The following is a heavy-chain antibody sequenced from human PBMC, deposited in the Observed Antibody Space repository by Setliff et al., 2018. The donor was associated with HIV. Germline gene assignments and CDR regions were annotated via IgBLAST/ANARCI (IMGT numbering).Heavy chain of an antibody. Sequence: NPSETLSLTCTVSGGSINTYYWSWIRQPAGKGLEWIGRFYTSGSTNYNPSLKSRVTISVDTSKNQFSLKLSSVTAADTAVYYRARDGLGGWELLIDYWGQGTLVTVSS. CDR2: FYTSGST. J-gene: IGHJ4*02. CDR1: GGSINTYY. V-gene: IGHV4-4*07. CDR3: ARDGLGGWELLIDY. D-gene: IGHD1-26*01.